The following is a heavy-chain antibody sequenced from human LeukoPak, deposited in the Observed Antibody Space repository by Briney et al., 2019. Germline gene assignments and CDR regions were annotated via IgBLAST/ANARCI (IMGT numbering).Heavy chain of an antibody. Sequence: ASVKESCKASGYTCTGYYMHWVRQPPGQGLVWMGWINPNSGGTNYAQKFQGRVTMTRDTSISTAYMQLSRLTADDPAVYYCARGLRYYCSGGSWPLDYWVQAT. D-gene: IGHD2-15*01. CDR2: INPNSGGT. V-gene: IGHV1-2*02. J-gene: IGHJ4*02. CDR3: ARGLRYYCSGGSWPLDY. CDR1: GYTCTGYY.